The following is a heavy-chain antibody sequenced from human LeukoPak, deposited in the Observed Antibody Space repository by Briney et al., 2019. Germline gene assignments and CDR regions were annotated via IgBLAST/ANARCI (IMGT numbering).Heavy chain of an antibody. J-gene: IGHJ3*02. CDR1: GYSISSGYY. V-gene: IGHV4-38-2*02. CDR2: INHSGST. D-gene: IGHD6-19*01. CDR3: ARGRQWLAPGGVRGNAFDI. Sequence: TSETLSLTCTVSGYSISSGYYWGWIRQPPGKGLEWIGEINHSGSTNYNPSLKSRVTISVDTSKNQFSLKLSSVTAADTAVYYCARGRQWLAPGGVRGNAFDIWGQGTMVTVSS.